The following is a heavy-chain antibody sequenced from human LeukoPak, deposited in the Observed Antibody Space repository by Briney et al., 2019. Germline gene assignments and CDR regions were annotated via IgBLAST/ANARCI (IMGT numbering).Heavy chain of an antibody. CDR2: IYYSGST. J-gene: IGHJ6*03. CDR1: GGSISSYY. D-gene: IGHD3-10*01. Sequence: PSETLSLTCTVSGGSISSYYWSWIRQPPGKGREWVGCIYYSGSTNYNPSLTSRVTISVDTSKNQFSLKLGSVTAADTAMYYCARVSGLGSPYYYYMDVWGKGTTVTVSS. CDR3: ARVSGLGSPYYYYMDV. V-gene: IGHV4-59*01.